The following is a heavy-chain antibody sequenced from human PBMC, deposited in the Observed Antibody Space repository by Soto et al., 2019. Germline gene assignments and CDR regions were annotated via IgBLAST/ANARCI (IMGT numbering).Heavy chain of an antibody. CDR3: ARGGVNYDFGSGYLDY. J-gene: IGHJ4*02. Sequence: GASVKVSCKASGYTFTGYYMHWVRQAPGQGLEWMGWINPNSGGTNYAQKFQGWVTMTRDTSISTAYMELSRLRSDDTAVYYCARGGVNYDFGSGYLDYWGQGTLVTVSS. V-gene: IGHV1-2*04. D-gene: IGHD3-3*01. CDR1: GYTFTGYY. CDR2: INPNSGGT.